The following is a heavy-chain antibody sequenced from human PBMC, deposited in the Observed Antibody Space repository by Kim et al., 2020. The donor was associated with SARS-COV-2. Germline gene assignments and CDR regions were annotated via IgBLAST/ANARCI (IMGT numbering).Heavy chain of an antibody. CDR3: ARDWSPIAAAGILVY. J-gene: IGHJ4*02. Sequence: GGSLRLSCAASGFTFSSYAMHWVRQAPGKGLEWVAVISSNGSTIYYADSVKGRFTISRDNPKNTLYLQMNSLRAEDTAVYYCARDWSPIAAAGILVYWGQGTLATDPS. V-gene: IGHV3-30-3*01. CDR1: GFTFSSYA. D-gene: IGHD6-13*01. CDR2: ISSNGSTI.